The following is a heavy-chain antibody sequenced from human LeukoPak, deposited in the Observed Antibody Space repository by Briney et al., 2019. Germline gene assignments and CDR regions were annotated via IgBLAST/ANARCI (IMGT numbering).Heavy chain of an antibody. CDR1: GFTFSNYG. Sequence: GGSLRLSCAASGFTFSNYGMSWVRQAPGKGLEWVSAISGSGGTTYYADSVKGRFTISRDKSKNTLCLQMKSLRAEDTAVYYCAKDRQYYYDSSGYHDAFDIWGQGTMVTVSS. J-gene: IGHJ3*02. CDR3: AKDRQYYYDSSGYHDAFDI. V-gene: IGHV3-23*01. D-gene: IGHD3-22*01. CDR2: ISGSGGTT.